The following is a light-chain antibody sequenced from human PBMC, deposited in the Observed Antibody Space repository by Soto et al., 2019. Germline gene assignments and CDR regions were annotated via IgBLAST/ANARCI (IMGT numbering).Light chain of an antibody. CDR3: QQRGSWPYT. CDR1: QDVSVS. Sequence: IVLTQSPDTLSLSPGAGATLSCRASQDVSVSLAWYQQRPGQAPRLLIHDASNRAAGTPARFSAYGSGTDFTLIIGSLEPEDSALYYCQQRGSWPYTFGQGTKVDIK. J-gene: IGKJ2*01. V-gene: IGKV3-11*01. CDR2: DAS.